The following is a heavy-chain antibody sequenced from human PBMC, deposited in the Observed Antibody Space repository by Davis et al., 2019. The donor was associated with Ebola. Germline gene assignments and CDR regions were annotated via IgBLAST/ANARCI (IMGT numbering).Heavy chain of an antibody. D-gene: IGHD5-12*01. J-gene: IGHJ4*02. V-gene: IGHV4-39*07. CDR2: IYYSGST. CDR3: ARARRSGYDSVY. CDR1: GGSISSSSYY. Sequence: MPSETLSLTCTVSGGSISSSSYYWGWIRQPPGKGLEWIGYIYYSGSTYYNPSLKSRVTISVDTSKNQFSLKLSSVTAADTAVYYCARARRSGYDSVYWGQGTLVTVSS.